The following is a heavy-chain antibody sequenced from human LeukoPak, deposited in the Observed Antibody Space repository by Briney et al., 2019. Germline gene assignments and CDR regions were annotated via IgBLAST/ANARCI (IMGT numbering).Heavy chain of an antibody. Sequence: ASVKVSCKASGGTFSSYAISWVRQAPGQGLEWMGGIIPIFGTANYAQKFQGRVTITADESTSTAYLELRSLRSDDTAVYYCARHDSSSSGYYNDFWGHGTLVTVSS. V-gene: IGHV1-69*13. CDR2: IIPIFGTA. J-gene: IGHJ4*01. CDR3: ARHDSSSSGYYNDF. D-gene: IGHD3-22*01. CDR1: GGTFSSYA.